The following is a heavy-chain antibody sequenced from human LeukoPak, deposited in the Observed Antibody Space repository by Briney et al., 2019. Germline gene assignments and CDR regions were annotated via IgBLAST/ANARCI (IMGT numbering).Heavy chain of an antibody. CDR3: AKDARRTNGWYFIDY. Sequence: GGSLRLSCAASGFAFSSLAMGWVRQAPGKGLEWVSVISDSGSITYYADSVKGRFTISRDNSKNTLFLQMNSLGAEDTAVYYCAKDARRTNGWYFIDYWGQGTLVTVSS. D-gene: IGHD6-19*01. CDR1: GFAFSSLA. CDR2: ISDSGSIT. J-gene: IGHJ4*02. V-gene: IGHV3-23*01.